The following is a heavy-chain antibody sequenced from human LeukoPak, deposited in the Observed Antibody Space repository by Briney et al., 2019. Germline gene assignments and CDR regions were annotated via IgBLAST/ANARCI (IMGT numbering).Heavy chain of an antibody. CDR1: GFTFNSYA. D-gene: IGHD2/OR15-2a*01. J-gene: IGHJ5*02. CDR3: AKDLRHKSTCNCYGWFDP. Sequence: GGSLRLSCAASGFTFNSYAMSWVRQAPGKGPEWVSAISPSGGNIYYADSVKGRFTISRGNSKNTLYLQMNSLRVEDTAIYYCAKDLRHKSTCNCYGWFDPWGQGTLVTVSS. V-gene: IGHV3-23*01. CDR2: ISPSGGNI.